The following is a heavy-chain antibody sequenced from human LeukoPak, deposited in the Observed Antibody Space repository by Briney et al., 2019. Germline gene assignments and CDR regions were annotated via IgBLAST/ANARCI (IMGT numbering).Heavy chain of an antibody. V-gene: IGHV3-74*01. J-gene: IGHJ3*02. CDR1: GFTFSGYW. Sequence: GGSLRLSCVASGFTFSGYWVHWVRQAPGKGLVWVSRINSGGSSTSSADSVEGRFTISRDNTKNTLYLQMSSLRAEDTAVYYCARGTSGYGYDAFDIWGQGTMVTVST. D-gene: IGHD5-12*01. CDR2: INSGGSST. CDR3: ARGTSGYGYDAFDI.